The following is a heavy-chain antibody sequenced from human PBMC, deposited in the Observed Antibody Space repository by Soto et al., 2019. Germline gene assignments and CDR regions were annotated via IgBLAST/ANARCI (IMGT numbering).Heavy chain of an antibody. CDR3: ARGAGITGTARRWFDP. J-gene: IGHJ5*02. CDR1: GGSISSGGYS. V-gene: IGHV4-30-2*01. D-gene: IGHD1-20*01. Sequence: SETLSLTCAVSGGSISSGGYSWSWIRQPPGKGLEWIGYIYHSGSTYYNPSLKSRVTISVDRSKNQFSLKLSSVTAAETAVYYCARGAGITGTARRWFDPWGQGXLVTV. CDR2: IYHSGST.